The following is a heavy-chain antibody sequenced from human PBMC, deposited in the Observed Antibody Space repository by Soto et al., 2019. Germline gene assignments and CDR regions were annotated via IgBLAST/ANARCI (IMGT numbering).Heavy chain of an antibody. CDR2: ISYDGSNK. Sequence: QVLLVESGGGVVQPGRSLRLSCAASGFTFSSDGMHWVRQAPGKGLEWVAVISYDGSNKYYADSVKGRFTISRDNSKNTLYLQMNSLRAEDTAVYYCAKDRRPNYYYGMDVWGQGTTVTVS. CDR3: AKDRRPNYYYGMDV. CDR1: GFTFSSDG. J-gene: IGHJ6*02. V-gene: IGHV3-30*18. D-gene: IGHD6-25*01.